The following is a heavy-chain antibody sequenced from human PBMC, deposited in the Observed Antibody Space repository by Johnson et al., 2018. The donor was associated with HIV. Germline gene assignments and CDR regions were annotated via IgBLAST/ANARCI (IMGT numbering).Heavy chain of an antibody. Sequence: QVQLVESGGGVVQPGRSLRLSCAASGFTFSSYAMHWVRQAPGKGLEWVAVISYDGTSKYQADSVKGRFTISRDNSKNTLFMQMNSLKTEDTAVYYCTTDPPGMSSTSERDAFDIWGQGTMVTVSS. J-gene: IGHJ3*02. D-gene: IGHD2-2*01. V-gene: IGHV3-30*04. CDR3: TTDPPGMSSTSERDAFDI. CDR2: ISYDGTSK. CDR1: GFTFSSYA.